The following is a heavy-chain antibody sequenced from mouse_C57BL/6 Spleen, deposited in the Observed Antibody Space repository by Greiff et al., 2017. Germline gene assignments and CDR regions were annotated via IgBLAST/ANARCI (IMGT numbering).Heavy chain of an antibody. D-gene: IGHD2-4*01. CDR1: GFNIKDDY. CDR2: IDPENGDT. CDR3: IFYNYDEGYFGY. V-gene: IGHV14-4*01. Sequence: EVQLQQSGAELVRPGASVKLSCTASGFNIKDDYMHWVKQRPEQGLEWIGWIDPENGDTEYASKFQGKATITADTSSNTSYLQRSSLTSKDTAVYYCIFYNYDEGYFGYWGQGTTLTVSS. J-gene: IGHJ2*01.